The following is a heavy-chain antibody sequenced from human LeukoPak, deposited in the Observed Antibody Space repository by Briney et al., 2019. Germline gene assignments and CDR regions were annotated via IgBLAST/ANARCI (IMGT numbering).Heavy chain of an antibody. CDR1: GGSISSYY. CDR3: ARAPGLWFGEYQFDY. V-gene: IGHV4-59*01. J-gene: IGHJ4*02. Sequence: SETLSLTCTVSGGSISSYYWSWIRQPPGKGLEWIGYIYYSGSTNYNPSLKSRVTISVDTSKNQFSLKLSSVTAADTAVYYCARAPGLWFGEYQFDYWGQGTLVTVPS. CDR2: IYYSGST. D-gene: IGHD3-10*01.